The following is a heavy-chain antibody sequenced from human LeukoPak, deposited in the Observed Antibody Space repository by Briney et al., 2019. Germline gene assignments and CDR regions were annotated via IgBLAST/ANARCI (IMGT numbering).Heavy chain of an antibody. CDR1: GFTFNNYA. CDR3: VKDGRYDSSGYLSY. J-gene: IGHJ4*02. D-gene: IGHD3-22*01. CDR2: LSGSGDNT. V-gene: IGHV3-23*01. Sequence: PGGSLRLSCAASGFTFNNYAMTWVRQAPGKGLEWVSSLSGSGDNTYYIDSVKGRFTISRDNSYNTLHLQMNSLRADDTAVYYCVKDGRYDSSGYLSYWGQGTLVTVSS.